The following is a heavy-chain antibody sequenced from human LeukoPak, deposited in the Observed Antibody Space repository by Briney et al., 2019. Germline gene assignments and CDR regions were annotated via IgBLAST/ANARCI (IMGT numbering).Heavy chain of an antibody. CDR3: ARAMPYFYGSIAVPGTIDY. D-gene: IGHD6-19*01. CDR2: INHSGST. Sequence: SETLSLTCAVYGETFIHNFWTWIRQPPGKGLEWIGQINHSGSTYYNPSLKSRVTILVDTSKNQFSLKRTSVTAADTAVYYCARAMPYFYGSIAVPGTIDYWGQGILVTVSS. J-gene: IGHJ4*02. V-gene: IGHV4-34*01. CDR1: GETFIHNF.